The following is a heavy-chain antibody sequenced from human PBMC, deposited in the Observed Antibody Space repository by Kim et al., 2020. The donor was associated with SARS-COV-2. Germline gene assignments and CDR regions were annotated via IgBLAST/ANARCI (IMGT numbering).Heavy chain of an antibody. Sequence: QKFQGRVTMTRDTSTSTVYMELSSLRSEDTAVYYCARDDRVGYYYYYMDVWGKGTTVTVSS. D-gene: IGHD1-26*01. CDR3: ARDDRVGYYYYYMDV. V-gene: IGHV1-46*01. J-gene: IGHJ6*03.